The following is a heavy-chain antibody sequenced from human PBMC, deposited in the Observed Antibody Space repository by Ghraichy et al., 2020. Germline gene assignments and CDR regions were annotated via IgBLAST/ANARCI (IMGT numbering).Heavy chain of an antibody. J-gene: IGHJ4*02. CDR2: ITWNSINI. CDR1: EFTFDDYA. Sequence: SLRLSCAASEFTFDDYAMHWVRQAPGKGLEWVLGITWNSINIGYADSVKGRFTISRDNAKNSLYLQMNSLRAEDTALYYCAKDGLERGTRFDYWGQGTLVTVSS. D-gene: IGHD1-1*01. V-gene: IGHV3-9*01. CDR3: AKDGLERGTRFDY.